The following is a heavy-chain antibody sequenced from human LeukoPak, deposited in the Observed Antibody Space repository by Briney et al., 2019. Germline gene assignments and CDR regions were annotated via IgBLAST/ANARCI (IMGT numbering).Heavy chain of an antibody. Sequence: ASVKVSCKVSGYTLTELSMHWVRQAPGKGLEWMGGFDPEDGETIYAQKFQGRVTMTEDTSTDTAYMELRSLKSDDTAVYYCVRHIKPAGPWDGMDVWGQGTTVIVSS. CDR3: VRHIKPAGPWDGMDV. D-gene: IGHD1-26*01. V-gene: IGHV1-24*01. J-gene: IGHJ6*02. CDR1: GYTLTELS. CDR2: FDPEDGET.